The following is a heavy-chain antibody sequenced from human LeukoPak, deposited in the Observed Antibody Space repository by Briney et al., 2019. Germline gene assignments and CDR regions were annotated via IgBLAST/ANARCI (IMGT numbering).Heavy chain of an antibody. CDR1: GASVSSYY. CDR3: ARENPSGYYNRPIDY. V-gene: IGHV4-59*02. CDR2: IYYSGSI. Sequence: SETLSLTCTVSGASVSSYYWSWIRQPPGKGLEWIGDIYYSGSIKYNPSLKSRVTMSVDTSKNQFSLKLSSVTAADAAIYYCARENPSGYYNRPIDYWGQGTLVTVSS. J-gene: IGHJ4*02. D-gene: IGHD3-22*01.